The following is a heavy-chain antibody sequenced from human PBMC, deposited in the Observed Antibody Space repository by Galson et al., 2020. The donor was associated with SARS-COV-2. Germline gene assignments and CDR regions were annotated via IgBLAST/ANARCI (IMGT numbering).Heavy chain of an antibody. D-gene: IGHD2-21*02. J-gene: IGHJ6*02. CDR2: ISSSSSYI. Sequence: GGSPRLSCAASGFTFSSYSMNWVRQAPGKGLEWVSSISSSSSYIYYADSVKGRFTISRDNAKNSLYLQMNSLRAEDTAVYYCARLVTATTYGMDGWGQGTTGTVSS. CDR3: ARLVTATTYGMDG. CDR1: GFTFSSYS. V-gene: IGHV3-21*01.